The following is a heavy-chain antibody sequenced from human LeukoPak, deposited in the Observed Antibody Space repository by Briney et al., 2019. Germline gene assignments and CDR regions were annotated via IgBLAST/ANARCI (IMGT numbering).Heavy chain of an antibody. CDR2: ISRSGST. J-gene: IGHJ6*03. CDR3: ARDPATMVRGSRRGYDGNYYYMDV. D-gene: IGHD3-10*01. V-gene: IGHV4-4*07. CDR1: GGSFSGYY. Sequence: SETLSLTCAVYGGSFSGYYWSWIRQPAGKGLEWVGHISRSGSTNYNPSLKSRVTISVDTSKNQFSLKLRSVTAADTAIYYCARDPATMVRGSRRGYDGNYYYMDVWGKGTTVTISS.